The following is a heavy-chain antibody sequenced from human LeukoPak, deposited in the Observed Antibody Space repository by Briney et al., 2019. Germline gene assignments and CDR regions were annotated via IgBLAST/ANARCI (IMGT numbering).Heavy chain of an antibody. Sequence: GRSLRLSCAASGFTFSSYAMHWVRQAPGKGLEWEAVISYDGSNKYYADSVKGRFTISRDNSKNTLYLQMNSLRAEDTAVYYCAKEGEELLWFGELRDWGQGTLVTVSS. J-gene: IGHJ4*02. V-gene: IGHV3-30*04. CDR3: AKEGEELLWFGELRD. D-gene: IGHD3-10*01. CDR1: GFTFSSYA. CDR2: ISYDGSNK.